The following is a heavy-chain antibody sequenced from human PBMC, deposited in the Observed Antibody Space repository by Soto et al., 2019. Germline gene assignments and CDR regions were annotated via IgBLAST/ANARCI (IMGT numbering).Heavy chain of an antibody. CDR3: ASAHYDFWSGYSKSLDY. CDR1: GFTFSSYS. D-gene: IGHD3-3*01. V-gene: IGHV3-48*01. CDR2: ISSSSSTI. J-gene: IGHJ4*02. Sequence: EVQLVESGGGLVQPGGSLRLSCAASGFTFSSYSMNWVRQAPGKGLEWVSYISSSSSTIYYADSVKGRFTISRDNAKNSLYLQMNSLRAEDTAVYYSASAHYDFWSGYSKSLDYWGQGTLVTVSS.